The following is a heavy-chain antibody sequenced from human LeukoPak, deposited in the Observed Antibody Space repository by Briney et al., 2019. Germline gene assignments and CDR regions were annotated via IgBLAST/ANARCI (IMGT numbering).Heavy chain of an antibody. V-gene: IGHV3-11*04. CDR2: ISSSGSTI. D-gene: IGHD2-15*01. J-gene: IGHJ4*02. Sequence: GGSLRLSCAASGFTFSDCYMSWIRQAPGKGLEWVSYISSSGSTIYYADSVKGRFTISRDNAKNSLYLQMNSLRAEDTAVYYCAREAHCSGGSCRIDYWGQGTLVTVSS. CDR3: AREAHCSGGSCRIDY. CDR1: GFTFSDCY.